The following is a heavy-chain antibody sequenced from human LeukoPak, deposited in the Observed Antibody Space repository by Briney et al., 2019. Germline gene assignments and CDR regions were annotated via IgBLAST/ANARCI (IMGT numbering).Heavy chain of an antibody. CDR2: ISSSGSTI. J-gene: IGHJ6*03. D-gene: IGHD5-24*01. V-gene: IGHV3-48*03. CDR3: ARLAGDGYNYEYYYYYYYMDV. Sequence: GSLRLSCAASGFTFSSHEMNWVRQAPGKGLEWVSYISSSGSTIYYADSVKGRFTISRDNAKNSLYLQMNSLRAEDTAVYYCARLAGDGYNYEYYYYYYYMDVWGKGTTVTVSS. CDR1: GFTFSSHE.